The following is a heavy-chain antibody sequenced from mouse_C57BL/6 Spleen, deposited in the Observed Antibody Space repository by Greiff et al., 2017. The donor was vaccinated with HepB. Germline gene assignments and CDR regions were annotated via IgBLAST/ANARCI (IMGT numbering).Heavy chain of an antibody. CDR1: GYAFSSSW. V-gene: IGHV1-82*01. D-gene: IGHD2-3*01. J-gene: IGHJ3*01. CDR3: ADGYDGYYPRFAY. Sequence: VQLQQSGPELVKPGASVKISCKASGYAFSSSWMNWVKQRPGKGLEWIGRIYPGDGDTNYNGKFKGKATLTAYKSSSTAYMQLSSLTSEYSSVYFGADGYDGYYPRFAYWGQGTLVTVSA. CDR2: IYPGDGDT.